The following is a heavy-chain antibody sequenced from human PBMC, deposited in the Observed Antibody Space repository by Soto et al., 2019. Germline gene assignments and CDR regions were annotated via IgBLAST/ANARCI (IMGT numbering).Heavy chain of an antibody. CDR2: ISYDGSNK. J-gene: IGHJ6*02. CDR3: AKFSSSGHPIDV. V-gene: IGHV3-30*18. CDR1: GFTFSSYG. Sequence: ESGGGVVQPGRSLRLSCAASGFTFSSYGMHWVRQAPGKGLEWVAVISYDGSNKYYADSVKGRFTISRDNSKNTLYLQMNSLRAEDTAVYYCAKFSSSGHPIDVWGQGTTVTVSS. D-gene: IGHD3-10*01.